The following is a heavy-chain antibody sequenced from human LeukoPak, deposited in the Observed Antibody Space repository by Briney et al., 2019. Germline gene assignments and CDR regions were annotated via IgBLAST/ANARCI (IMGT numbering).Heavy chain of an antibody. CDR3: ARDPMLNGPQSPDY. D-gene: IGHD1-1*01. J-gene: IGHJ4*02. CDR2: ISSSGGTI. V-gene: IGHV3-11*04. CDR1: GFTFSDYY. Sequence: GGSLRLSYAASGFTFSDYYMSWIRRAPGKELEWVSFISSSGGTIYNADSVKGRFTISRDNAKNSLYLQMNSLRAEDTAVYYCARDPMLNGPQSPDYWGQGTLVTVSS.